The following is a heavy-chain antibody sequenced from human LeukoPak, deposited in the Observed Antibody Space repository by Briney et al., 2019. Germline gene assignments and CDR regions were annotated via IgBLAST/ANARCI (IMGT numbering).Heavy chain of an antibody. Sequence: SETLSLTCSVSGDSISSSYWSWIRQPPGKGLEWIGYINYSGSTNYNPSLKSRVTLSVDTSKNQFSLKLSSVTAADTAVYYCARESRVHYYMDVWGKGTTVTVSS. J-gene: IGHJ6*03. V-gene: IGHV4-59*01. CDR3: ARESRVHYYMDV. D-gene: IGHD1-1*01. CDR2: INYSGST. CDR1: GDSISSSY.